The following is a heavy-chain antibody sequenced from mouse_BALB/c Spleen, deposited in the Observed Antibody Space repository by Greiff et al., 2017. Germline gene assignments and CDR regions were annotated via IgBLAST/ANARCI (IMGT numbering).Heavy chain of an antibody. J-gene: IGHJ1*01. Sequence: EVQVVESGGGLVQPGGSLKLSCAASGFDFSRYWMSWVRQAPGKGLEWIGEINPDSSTINYTPSLKDKFIISRDNAKNTLYLQMSKVRSEDTALYYCARPYYYGSDWYFDVWGAGTTVTVSS. CDR2: INPDSSTI. CDR3: ARPYYYGSDWYFDV. D-gene: IGHD1-1*01. CDR1: GFDFSRYW. V-gene: IGHV4-1*02.